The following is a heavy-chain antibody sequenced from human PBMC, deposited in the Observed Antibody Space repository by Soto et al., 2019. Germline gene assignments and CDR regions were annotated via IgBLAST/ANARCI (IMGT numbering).Heavy chain of an antibody. CDR1: GFTFGSYA. CDR2: ISYDGSNK. Sequence: SLRLSCAASGFTFGSYAMPWVRQAPGKGLEWVAVISYDGSNKYYADSVKGRFTISRDNSKNTLYLQMNSLRAEDTAVYYGARESTRGMDVWGQGTTVTGSS. V-gene: IGHV3-30-3*01. J-gene: IGHJ6*02. CDR3: ARESTRGMDV.